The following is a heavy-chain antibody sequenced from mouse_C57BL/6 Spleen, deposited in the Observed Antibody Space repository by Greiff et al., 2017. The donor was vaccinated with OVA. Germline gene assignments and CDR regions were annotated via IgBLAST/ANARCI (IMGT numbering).Heavy chain of an antibody. Sequence: QVQLQQPGAELVRPGSSVKLSCKASGYTFTSYWMHWVKQRPIQGLEWIGNIDPSDSETHYNQKFKDKATLTVDKSSSTAYMQLSSLTSEDSAVYYGARSRGYWYFDVWGTGTTVTVSS. V-gene: IGHV1-52*01. D-gene: IGHD3-3*01. CDR3: ARSRGYWYFDV. CDR2: IDPSDSET. J-gene: IGHJ1*03. CDR1: GYTFTSYW.